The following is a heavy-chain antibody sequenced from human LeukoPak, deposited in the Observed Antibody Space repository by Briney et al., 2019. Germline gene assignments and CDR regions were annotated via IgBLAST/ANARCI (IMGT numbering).Heavy chain of an antibody. D-gene: IGHD3-3*01. CDR1: GGSFSGYY. Sequence: PSETLSLTCAVYGGSFSGYYWSWIRQPPGKGLEWIGEINHSGSTNYNPSLKRRVTISVDTSKNQFSLKQSSVTAADTAVYYCARGRTYYDFWSGQGGWFDPWGQGTLVTVSS. CDR3: ARGRTYYDFWSGQGGWFDP. CDR2: INHSGST. V-gene: IGHV4-34*01. J-gene: IGHJ5*02.